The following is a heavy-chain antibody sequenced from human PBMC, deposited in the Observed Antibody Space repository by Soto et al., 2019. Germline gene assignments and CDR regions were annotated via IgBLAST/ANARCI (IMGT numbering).Heavy chain of an antibody. CDR2: IYYSGST. V-gene: IGHV4-39*01. D-gene: IGHD4-4*01. J-gene: IGHJ6*02. CDR1: GGSISSSSYY. Sequence: SETLSLTCTVSGGSISSSSYYWGWIRQPPGKGLEWIGRIYYSGSTYYNPSLKSRVTISVDTSKNQFYLKLNSVTAVDTFVYYCARHGRGTVPYYYYGMDVWGQGTTVTVSS. CDR3: ARHGRGTVPYYYYGMDV.